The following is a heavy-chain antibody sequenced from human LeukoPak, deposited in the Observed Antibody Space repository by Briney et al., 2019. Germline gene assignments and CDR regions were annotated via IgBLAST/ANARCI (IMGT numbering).Heavy chain of an antibody. V-gene: IGHV3-15*01. Sequence: TAGGSLRLSCAASGFTFSSYSMNWVRQAPGKGLEWVGRIKSKTDGGSTDYAAHGKGRFTISRDDSKTTLYLQMNSLKTDDTAVYYCTTLSRSVLAYYYCYYMAVWGKGTTVTVSS. D-gene: IGHD6-6*01. CDR2: IKSKTDGGST. CDR3: TTLSRSVLAYYYCYYMAV. J-gene: IGHJ6*03. CDR1: GFTFSSYS.